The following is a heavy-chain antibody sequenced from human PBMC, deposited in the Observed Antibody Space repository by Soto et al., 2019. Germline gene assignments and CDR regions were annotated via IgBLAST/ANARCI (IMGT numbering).Heavy chain of an antibody. CDR2: MNPNSGNT. CDR3: ARMIAFGYYYYGIAC. V-gene: IGHV1-8*01. D-gene: IGHD3-22*01. CDR1: GYTFTSYD. Sequence: ASVKGACTASGYTFTSYDINWVRQATGQGLEWMGWMNPNSGNTGYAQKFQGRVTMTRNTSISTAYMELSSLRSEDTAVYYCARMIAFGYYYYGIACCTQGTTVTVSS. J-gene: IGHJ6*02.